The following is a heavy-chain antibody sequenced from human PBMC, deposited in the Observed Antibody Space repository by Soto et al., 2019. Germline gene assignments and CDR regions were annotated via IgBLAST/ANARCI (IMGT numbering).Heavy chain of an antibody. CDR3: ARPRLVEFWLDP. CDR1: GGPISSYY. J-gene: IGHJ5*02. D-gene: IGHD6-6*01. V-gene: IGHV4-4*07. CDR2: IYTSGST. Sequence: PSETLSLTWTVSGGPISSYYWSWIRQPAGKGLEWIGRIYTSGSTNYNPSLKSRVTMSVDTSKNQFSLKLSSVTAADTAVHYSARPRLVEFWLDPCRQGPLVSVCS.